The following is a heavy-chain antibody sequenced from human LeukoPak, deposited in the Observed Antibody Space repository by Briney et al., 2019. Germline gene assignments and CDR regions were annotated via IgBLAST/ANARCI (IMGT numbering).Heavy chain of an antibody. D-gene: IGHD6-13*01. J-gene: IGHJ2*01. CDR1: GYSISSGYY. Sequence: SETLSLTCTVSGYSISSGYYWGWIRQPPGKGLEWIGSIYHSGSTYYNPSLKSRVTISVDTSKNQFSLKLSSVTAADTAVYYCARDYRWIGPGQQLPNWYFDLWGRGTLVTVSS. V-gene: IGHV4-38-2*02. CDR3: ARDYRWIGPGQQLPNWYFDL. CDR2: IYHSGST.